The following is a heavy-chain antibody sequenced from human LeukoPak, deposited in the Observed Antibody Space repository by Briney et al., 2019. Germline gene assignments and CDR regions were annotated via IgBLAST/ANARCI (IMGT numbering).Heavy chain of an antibody. Sequence: ASVKVSCKASGYTFTNYGITWVRQAPGQRLEWMGWISAYNGNTRYAQKFQGRVTMTTDTSTSTAYLELRSLRSDDTAIYYCARDYSHYCSSTSCSFYFDYWGQGTLVTVSS. V-gene: IGHV1-18*01. CDR2: ISAYNGNT. CDR3: ARDYSHYCSSTSCSFYFDY. CDR1: GYTFTNYG. D-gene: IGHD2-2*01. J-gene: IGHJ4*02.